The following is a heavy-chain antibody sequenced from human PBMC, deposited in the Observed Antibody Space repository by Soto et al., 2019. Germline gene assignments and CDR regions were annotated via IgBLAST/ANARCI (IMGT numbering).Heavy chain of an antibody. CDR2: ITPICGTA. V-gene: IGHV1-69*13. J-gene: IGHJ4*02. D-gene: IGHD2-15*01. CDR3: ARAFRDCSGGSCYWAPFDY. Sequence: SVKVYFKACVGAFSSYAMSLVRQAPGQGLEGMGGITPICGTANYAQKFQGRVTITADESTSTAYMELSSLRSEDTAVYYCARAFRDCSGGSCYWAPFDYWGQGTLVTVSS. CDR1: VGAFSSYA.